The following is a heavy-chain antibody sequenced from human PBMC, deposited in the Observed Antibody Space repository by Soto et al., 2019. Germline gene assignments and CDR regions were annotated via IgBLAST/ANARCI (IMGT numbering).Heavy chain of an antibody. D-gene: IGHD1-26*01. J-gene: IGHJ5*02. CDR3: ARAGELPPPRNWFDP. CDR1: GGSFSGYY. Sequence: SETLSLTCAVYGGSFSGYYWSWIRQPPGKGLEWIGEINHSGSTNYNPSLKSRVTISVDTSKNQFSLKLSSVTAADTAVYYCARAGELPPPRNWFDPWGQGTLVTVSS. V-gene: IGHV4-34*01. CDR2: INHSGST.